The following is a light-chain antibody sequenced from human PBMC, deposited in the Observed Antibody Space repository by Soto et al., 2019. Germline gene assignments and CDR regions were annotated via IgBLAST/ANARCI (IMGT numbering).Light chain of an antibody. Sequence: QYVLTQPASVSGSPGQSITISCTGTSNDVGDYNHVSWYQQSPGKVPKLLIYNVNNRPSGVSDRFSGARSGYTASLTISGLQAEDESDYFCSSSSSGGLYVFGTGTKLTVL. J-gene: IGLJ1*01. V-gene: IGLV2-14*01. CDR3: SSSSSGGLYV. CDR1: SNDVGDYNH. CDR2: NVN.